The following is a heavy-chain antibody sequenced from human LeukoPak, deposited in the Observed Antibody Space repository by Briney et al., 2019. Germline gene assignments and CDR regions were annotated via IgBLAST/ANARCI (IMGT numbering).Heavy chain of an antibody. Sequence: SETLSLTCSVSGYSISSGYYWGWIRQPPGKGLEWIGSVFHSGITYYKPSLKSRVTILVDTSKNQFSLKLSPVTAADTAVYYCARVYSYGKSSDYWGQGTLVTVSS. CDR3: ARVYSYGKSSDY. J-gene: IGHJ4*02. CDR2: VFHSGIT. D-gene: IGHD5-18*01. CDR1: GYSISSGYY. V-gene: IGHV4-38-2*02.